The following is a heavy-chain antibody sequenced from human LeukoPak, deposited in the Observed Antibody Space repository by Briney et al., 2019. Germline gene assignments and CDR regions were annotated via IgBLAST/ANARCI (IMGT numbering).Heavy chain of an antibody. V-gene: IGHV4-4*07. CDR2: IYTSGST. D-gene: IGHD5-12*01. CDR3: ARGSGYDWRNWFDP. J-gene: IGHJ5*02. Sequence: SETLSLTCTVSGGSISSYYWSRIRQPAGKGLEWIGRIYTSGSTNYNPSLKSRVTMSVDTSKNQFSLKLSSVTAADTAVYYCARGSGYDWRNWFDPWGQGTLVTVSS. CDR1: GGSISSYY.